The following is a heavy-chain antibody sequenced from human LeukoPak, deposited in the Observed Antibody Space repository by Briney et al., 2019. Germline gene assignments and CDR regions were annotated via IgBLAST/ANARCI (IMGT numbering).Heavy chain of an antibody. J-gene: IGHJ4*02. Sequence: PGRSLRLSCAASGFTFSSYGMTWVRQAPGKGLEWVAVIWYDGSNKYYADSVKGRFTISRDNSKNTLYLQMNSLRAEDTAVYYCARGPRFLGNTSRRQGFDYWGQGTLVTVSS. CDR2: IWYDGSNK. CDR3: ARGPRFLGNTSRRQGFDY. CDR1: GFTFSSYG. V-gene: IGHV3-33*01. D-gene: IGHD1-26*01.